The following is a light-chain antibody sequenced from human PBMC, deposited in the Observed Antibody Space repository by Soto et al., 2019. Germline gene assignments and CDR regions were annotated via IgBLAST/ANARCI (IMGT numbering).Light chain of an antibody. J-gene: IGKJ1*01. CDR1: QSVSSSY. Sequence: EIVLTQSPGTLSLSPGERATLSCRASQSVSSSYLAWYLQKPGQAPRLLIHGASSRATGIPDRFSGSGSGTDFTLTISTLEPEDFAVYYCQQYGRSPPVKFGQGTKVDIK. CDR3: QQYGRSPPVK. CDR2: GAS. V-gene: IGKV3-20*01.